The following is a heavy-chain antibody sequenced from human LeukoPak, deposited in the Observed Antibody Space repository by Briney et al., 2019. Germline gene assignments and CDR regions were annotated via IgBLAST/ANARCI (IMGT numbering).Heavy chain of an antibody. Sequence: GESLKISCKGSGYSFTSYWICWVRQMPGKGLVWMGIIYPGDSDTRYSPSFQGQVTISADKSISTAYLQWSSLKASDTAMYYCATYYDSSGYYYDAFDIWGQGTMVTVSS. CDR1: GYSFTSYW. V-gene: IGHV5-51*01. J-gene: IGHJ3*02. D-gene: IGHD3-22*01. CDR3: ATYYDSSGYYYDAFDI. CDR2: IYPGDSDT.